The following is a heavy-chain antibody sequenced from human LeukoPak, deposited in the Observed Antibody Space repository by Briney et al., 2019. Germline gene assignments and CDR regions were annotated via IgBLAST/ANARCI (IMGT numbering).Heavy chain of an antibody. CDR2: IDPSDSYT. V-gene: IGHV5-10-1*01. J-gene: IGHJ5*02. CDR1: GYSFTSYR. CDR3: ARHVVAVAGTSWFDP. D-gene: IGHD6-19*01. Sequence: GESLKISRKGSGYSFTSYRISWVRQMPGKGLEWMGRIDPSDSYTNYSPSFQGHVTISADKSISTAYLQWSSLKASDTAMYYCARHVVAVAGTSWFDPWGQGTLVTVSS.